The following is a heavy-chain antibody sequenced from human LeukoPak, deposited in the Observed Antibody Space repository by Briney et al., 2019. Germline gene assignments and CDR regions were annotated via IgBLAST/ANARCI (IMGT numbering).Heavy chain of an antibody. D-gene: IGHD3-10*01. J-gene: IGHJ4*02. CDR1: GFTFSSYG. V-gene: IGHV3-30*18. Sequence: GGSLRLSCAASGFTFSSYGMHWVRQAPGKGLEWVAVISYDGSNKYYADSVKGRFTISRDNSKNTLYLQMNSLRAEDTAVYYCAKFGSALDYWGQGTLVTVFS. CDR3: AKFGSALDY. CDR2: ISYDGSNK.